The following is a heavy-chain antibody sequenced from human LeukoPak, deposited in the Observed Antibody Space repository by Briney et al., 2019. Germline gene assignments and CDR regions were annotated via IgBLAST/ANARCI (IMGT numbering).Heavy chain of an antibody. Sequence: ASVKVSCKASGYTFTSYGISWVRQAPGQGLEWMGWISAYNGNTNYAQKLQGRVTMTTDTSTSTAYMELRSLRSDDTAVYYCARDWGLDSGSYLYAFDIWGQGTMVTVSS. CDR1: GYTFTSYG. D-gene: IGHD1-26*01. CDR2: ISAYNGNT. V-gene: IGHV1-18*01. CDR3: ARDWGLDSGSYLYAFDI. J-gene: IGHJ3*02.